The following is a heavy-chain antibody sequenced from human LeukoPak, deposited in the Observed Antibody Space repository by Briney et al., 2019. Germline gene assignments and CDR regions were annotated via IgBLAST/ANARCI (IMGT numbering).Heavy chain of an antibody. CDR3: ARGYGWSSSGWLFDY. V-gene: IGHV1-18*03. D-gene: IGHD6-19*01. J-gene: IGHJ4*02. CDR2: ISGYNGNT. Sequence: ASVKVSCKASGYTFTSYGISWVRQAPGQGLEWMGWISGYNGNTKYSQEFQGRVTITRDTSASTAYMELSSLRSEDMAVYYCARGYGWSSSGWLFDYWGQGTLVTVSS. CDR1: GYTFTSYG.